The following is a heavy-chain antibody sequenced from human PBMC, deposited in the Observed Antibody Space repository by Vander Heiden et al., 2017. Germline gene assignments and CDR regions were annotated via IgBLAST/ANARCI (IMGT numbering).Heavy chain of an antibody. V-gene: IGHV1-69*01. CDR3: ARDQRGYSYGSYYYYGMDV. Sequence: QVQLVQSGAEVKKPGSSVKVSCKATGGTFSSYANSWVRQAPGQGLEWMGGIIPIFGTANYAQKFQGRVTITADESTSTAYMELSSLRSEDTAVYYCARDQRGYSYGSYYYYGMDVWGQGTTVTVSS. CDR1: GGTFSSYA. J-gene: IGHJ6*02. D-gene: IGHD5-18*01. CDR2: IIPIFGTA.